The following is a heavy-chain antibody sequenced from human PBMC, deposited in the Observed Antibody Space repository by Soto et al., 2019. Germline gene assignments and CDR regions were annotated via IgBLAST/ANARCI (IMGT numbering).Heavy chain of an antibody. CDR1: GYTFTSYG. CDR2: ISAYNGNT. CDR3: ARDDPIAVAGTDYYYYGMDV. Sequence: QVQLVQSGAEVKKPGASVKVSCKASGYTFTSYGISWVRQAPGQGLEWMGWISAYNGNTNYAQKLQGRVTMTTDTSTSTAYMELRSLRSDDTAVCYCARDDPIAVAGTDYYYYGMDVWGQGTTVTVSS. D-gene: IGHD6-19*01. J-gene: IGHJ6*02. V-gene: IGHV1-18*01.